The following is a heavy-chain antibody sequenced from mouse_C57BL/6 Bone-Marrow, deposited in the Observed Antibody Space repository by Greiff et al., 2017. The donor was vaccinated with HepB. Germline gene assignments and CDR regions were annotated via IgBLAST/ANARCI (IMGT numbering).Heavy chain of an antibody. CDR2: IYPRSGNT. V-gene: IGHV1-81*01. CDR3: ATNYYDYDGTWFAY. Sequence: VQLQQSGAELARPGASVKLSCKASGYTFTSYGISWVKQRTGQGLEWIGEIYPRSGNTYYNEKFKGKATLTADKSSSTAYMELRSLTSEDSAVYFCATNYYDYDGTWFAYWGQGTLVTVSA. CDR1: GYTFTSYG. D-gene: IGHD2-4*01. J-gene: IGHJ3*01.